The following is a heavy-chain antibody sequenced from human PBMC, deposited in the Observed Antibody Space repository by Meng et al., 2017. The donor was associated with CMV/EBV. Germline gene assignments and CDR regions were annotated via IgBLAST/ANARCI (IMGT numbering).Heavy chain of an antibody. J-gene: IGHJ5*02. V-gene: IGHV3-53*01. CDR2: IYSGGST. CDR1: GFTVSSNY. D-gene: IGHD3-16*01. Sequence: EVQLVESGGGLVHPGGSLRLSCAASGFTVSSNYMSWVRQAPGKGLEWVSVIYSGGSTYYADSVKGRFTISRDNSKNTLYLQMNSLRAEDTAVYYCARDNWGLGWFDPWGQGTLVTVSS. CDR3: ARDNWGLGWFDP.